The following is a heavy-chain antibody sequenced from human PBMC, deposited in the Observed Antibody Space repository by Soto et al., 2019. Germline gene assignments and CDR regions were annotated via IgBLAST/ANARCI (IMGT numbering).Heavy chain of an antibody. CDR2: INPNSGGT. Sequence: ASVKVSCKASGYTFTGYYMNWVRQASGQGLEGMGWINPNSGGTNYAQTFHGRVTMTRDTSISTAYMELSRLRSDDTAVYYCARGFFDYYDSSGPEWLDPWGKGTLVTVSS. CDR3: ARGFFDYYDSSGPEWLDP. J-gene: IGHJ5*02. D-gene: IGHD3-22*01. CDR1: GYTFTGYY. V-gene: IGHV1-2*02.